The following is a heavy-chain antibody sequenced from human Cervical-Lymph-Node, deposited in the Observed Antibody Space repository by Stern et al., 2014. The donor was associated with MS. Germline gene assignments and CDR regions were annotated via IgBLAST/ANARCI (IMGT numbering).Heavy chain of an antibody. Sequence: LVQSGAELIRPGESLKISCKGSGFKFSIYWIAWVRQMPGKGLEWMGIIYPGAPETRSSPSLQGQVPMSADKSTSPAYLQWSSLNASDTAMYFCARQTTAWASDVWGQGTLVTVSS. D-gene: IGHD1-14*01. CDR2: IYPGAPET. CDR1: GFKFSIYW. J-gene: IGHJ4*02. CDR3: ARQTTAWASDV. V-gene: IGHV5-51*01.